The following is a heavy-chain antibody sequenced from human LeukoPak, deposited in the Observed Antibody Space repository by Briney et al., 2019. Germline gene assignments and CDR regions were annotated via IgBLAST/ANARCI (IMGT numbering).Heavy chain of an antibody. D-gene: IGHD2-2*01. CDR1: GFTFSDYY. Sequence: GGSLRLSCAASGFTFSDYYMSWIRQAPGKGLEWVSYISSSGSTIYYADSVKGRFTISRDNAKNSLYLQMNSLRAEDTAVYYCARGYCSSTSCYQAFFDAFDIWGQGTMVTVSS. V-gene: IGHV3-11*01. CDR2: ISSSGSTI. J-gene: IGHJ3*02. CDR3: ARGYCSSTSCYQAFFDAFDI.